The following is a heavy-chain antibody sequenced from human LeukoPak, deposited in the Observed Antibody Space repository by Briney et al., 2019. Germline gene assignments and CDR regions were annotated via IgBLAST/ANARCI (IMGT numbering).Heavy chain of an antibody. Sequence: PGGSLRLSCAASGFTFSSYEMNWVRQAPGKGLEWVSYISSSGSTIYYADSVKGRFTISRDNAKNSLYLQMNSLRAEDTAVYYCARVAYGDYAVDYWGQGTLVTVSS. V-gene: IGHV3-48*03. CDR3: ARVAYGDYAVDY. CDR2: ISSSGSTI. J-gene: IGHJ4*02. CDR1: GFTFSSYE. D-gene: IGHD4-17*01.